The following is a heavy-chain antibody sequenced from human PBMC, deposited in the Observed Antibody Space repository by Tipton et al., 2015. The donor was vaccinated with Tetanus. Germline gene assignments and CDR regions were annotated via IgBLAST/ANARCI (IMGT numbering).Heavy chain of an antibody. CDR2: IYYSGST. CDR3: ARDQGGGRVVRLNWFDP. V-gene: IGHV4-31*03. J-gene: IGHJ5*02. Sequence: TLSLTCTVSGGSISSGGYFWNWIRRRPGKGPEWIGYIYYSGSTYYNPSLKSRVSMSVDTSKNQLFLNLTSLTAADTAVYYCARDQGGGRVVRLNWFDPWGQGTLVTVSS. D-gene: IGHD6-6*01. CDR1: GGSISSGGYF.